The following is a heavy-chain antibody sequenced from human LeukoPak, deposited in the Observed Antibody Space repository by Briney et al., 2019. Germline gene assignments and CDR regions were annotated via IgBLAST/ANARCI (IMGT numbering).Heavy chain of an antibody. D-gene: IGHD1-26*01. CDR3: ARPGVGATRFDY. CDR1: GYSFTSYW. CDR2: IDPSDSYT. Sequence: GESLKISCKGSGYSFTSYWISWVRQMPGKGLEWMGRIDPSDSYTNYSPSFQGHVTISADKSISTAYLRWSSLKASDTAMYYCARPGVGATRFDYWGQGTLVTVSS. J-gene: IGHJ4*02. V-gene: IGHV5-10-1*01.